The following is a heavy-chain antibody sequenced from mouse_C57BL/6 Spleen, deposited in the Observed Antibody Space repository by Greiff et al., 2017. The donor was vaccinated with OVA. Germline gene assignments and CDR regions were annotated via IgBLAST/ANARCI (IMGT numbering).Heavy chain of an antibody. Sequence: QVQLQQPGAELVKPGASVKLSCKASGYTFTSYWMQWVKQRPGQGLEWIGEIDPSDSYTNYNQKFKGKATLTVDTSSSTAYMQLSSLTSEDSAVYYCARVWDYYGSSYVFAYWGQGTLVTVSA. J-gene: IGHJ3*01. CDR2: IDPSDSYT. CDR1: GYTFTSYW. V-gene: IGHV1-50*01. D-gene: IGHD1-1*01. CDR3: ARVWDYYGSSYVFAY.